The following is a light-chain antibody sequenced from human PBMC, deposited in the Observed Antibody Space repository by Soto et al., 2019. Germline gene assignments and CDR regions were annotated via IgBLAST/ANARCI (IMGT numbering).Light chain of an antibody. CDR3: MMYMGGGIWV. CDR2: NTN. CDR1: SGSVSSSYY. V-gene: IGLV8-61*01. J-gene: IGLJ3*02. Sequence: QTVVTQEPSFSVSPGGTVTLACGLSSGSVSSSYYPSWYQQTPGQAPRTLIYNTNTRSSGVPDRFSGSILGNKADLTITGAQADDESDYYCMMYMGGGIWVFGGGTKLTVL.